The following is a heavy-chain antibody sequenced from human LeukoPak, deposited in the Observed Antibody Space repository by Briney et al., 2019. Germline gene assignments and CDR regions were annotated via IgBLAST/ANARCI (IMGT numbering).Heavy chain of an antibody. CDR2: MNPNSGST. CDR1: GYTFTSYD. V-gene: IGHV1-8*01. J-gene: IGHJ4*02. Sequence: ASVKVSCKASGYTFTSYDINWVRQATGQGLEWMGWMNPNSGSTGYAQKFQGRVTMTRNTSISTAYMELSSLRSEDTAVYYCARGRLHDYGDYDNWGQGTLVTVSS. D-gene: IGHD4-17*01. CDR3: ARGRLHDYGDYDN.